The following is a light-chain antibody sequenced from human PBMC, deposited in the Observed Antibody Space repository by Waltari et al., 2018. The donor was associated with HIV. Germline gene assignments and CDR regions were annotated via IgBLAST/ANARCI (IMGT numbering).Light chain of an antibody. CDR1: QSLLYSSDTKNC. Sequence: DIVMTQSPDSLVVSLGERATINCKSSQSLLYSSDTKNCLAWFHQKPGQPPRLLIYWASTRESGVPDRFSGSGSGTNFTLPISSLQAEDVAGYYCHQYCNTPYTFGQGTKVEIK. V-gene: IGKV4-1*01. CDR2: WAS. CDR3: HQYCNTPYT. J-gene: IGKJ2*01.